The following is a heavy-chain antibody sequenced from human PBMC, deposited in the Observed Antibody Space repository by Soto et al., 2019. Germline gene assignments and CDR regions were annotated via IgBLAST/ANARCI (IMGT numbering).Heavy chain of an antibody. CDR3: AKDRITMVRGGVGY. J-gene: IGHJ4*02. V-gene: IGHV3-30*18. CDR1: GFTFSSYG. CDR2: ISYDGSNK. Sequence: QVQLVESGGGVVQPGRSLRLSCAASGFTFSSYGMHWVRQAPGKGLEWVAVISYDGSNKYYADSVKGRFTISRDNSKNTLYLQMNSLRAEDTAVYYCAKDRITMVRGGVGYWGQVTLVTVSS. D-gene: IGHD3-10*01.